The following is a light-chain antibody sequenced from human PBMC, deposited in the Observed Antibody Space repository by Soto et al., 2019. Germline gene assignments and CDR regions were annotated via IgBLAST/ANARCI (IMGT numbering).Light chain of an antibody. CDR2: ATS. V-gene: IGKV1-17*01. Sequence: DIQMTQSPSSLSASLGDRVTITCRASQNIDNYLNWYQHKPGKAPKLLIYATSTLQSGVPARFSGSGSGTEFTLTISSLQPDDFATYYCQQYNSYSFGQGTKVDI. CDR1: QNIDNY. J-gene: IGKJ1*01. CDR3: QQYNSYS.